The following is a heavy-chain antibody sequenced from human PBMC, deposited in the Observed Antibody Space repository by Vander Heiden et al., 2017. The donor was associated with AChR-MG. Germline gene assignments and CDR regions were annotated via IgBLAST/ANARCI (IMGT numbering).Heavy chain of an antibody. J-gene: IGHJ4*02. CDR3: AKTKLGGILRVALDW. V-gene: IGHV3-23*01. D-gene: IGHD1-26*01. CDR2: ISISGAST. CDR1: GFRFGNHA. Sequence: EVQLLESGGDFRQPGESLRLSCAASGFRFGNHAMSWIRPAPGKGLEWVSSISISGASTNYADAVTGRFTTSRDNSQNTLYLQMNSLRPEDTAVYFCAKTKLGGILRVALDWWGQGTLVSVSS.